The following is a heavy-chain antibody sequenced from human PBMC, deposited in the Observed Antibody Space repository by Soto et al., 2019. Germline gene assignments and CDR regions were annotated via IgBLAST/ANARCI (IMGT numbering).Heavy chain of an antibody. J-gene: IGHJ3*01. CDR2: IEGDGSST. D-gene: IGHD6-13*01. CDR1: GFTFSSYW. V-gene: IGHV3-74*01. CDR3: AREGLDTAGFFDV. Sequence: WGSLRLSCAASGFTFSSYWMHWCRQAPGKGLEWVSRIEGDGSSTTSADSVKGRFTVSRDDARNTLYLQMSSLRADDTAIYYCAREGLDTAGFFDVWGQGTMVTVSS.